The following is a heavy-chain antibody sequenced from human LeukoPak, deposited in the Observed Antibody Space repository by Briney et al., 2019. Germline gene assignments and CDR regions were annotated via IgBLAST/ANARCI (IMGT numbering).Heavy chain of an antibody. V-gene: IGHV1-69*05. CDR1: GGTFSSYA. CDR3: AGSSTAVTTPGGFDP. J-gene: IGHJ5*02. CDR2: IIPIFGTA. D-gene: IGHD4-17*01. Sequence: ASVKVSCKASGGTFSSYAISWVRQAPGQGLEWMGGIIPIFGTANYAQKFQGRVTITTDESTSTAYMELSSLRSEDTAVYYGAGSSTAVTTPGGFDPWGQGTLVTVYS.